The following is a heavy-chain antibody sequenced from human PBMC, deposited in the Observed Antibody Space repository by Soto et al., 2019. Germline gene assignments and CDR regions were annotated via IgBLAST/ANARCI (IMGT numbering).Heavy chain of an antibody. V-gene: IGHV3-7*01. CDR1: GFNFNTFW. CDR2: INEDGSEK. Sequence: PGGSLRLSCAASGFNFNTFWMSWVRRAPGKGLEWLGNINEDGSEKYYVDSVKGRFTISRDNARNSLFLQMNNLRAEDTAVYHCARDQRYNLPNSYYMDVWGKGTTVTVSS. J-gene: IGHJ6*03. D-gene: IGHD1-20*01. CDR3: ARDQRYNLPNSYYMDV.